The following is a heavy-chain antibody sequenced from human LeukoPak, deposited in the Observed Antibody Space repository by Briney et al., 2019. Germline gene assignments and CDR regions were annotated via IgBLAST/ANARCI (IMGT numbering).Heavy chain of an antibody. CDR1: GGSISSYY. CDR3: ARLGYCSGGSCYQIDY. Sequence: SETLSLTCTVSGGSISSYYWSWIRQPAGKGLEWIGRIYTSGSTNYNPSLKSRVTMSVDTSKNQFSLRLSSVTAADTAVYYCARLGYCSGGSCYQIDYWGQGTLVTVSS. CDR2: IYTSGST. J-gene: IGHJ4*02. V-gene: IGHV4-4*07. D-gene: IGHD2-15*01.